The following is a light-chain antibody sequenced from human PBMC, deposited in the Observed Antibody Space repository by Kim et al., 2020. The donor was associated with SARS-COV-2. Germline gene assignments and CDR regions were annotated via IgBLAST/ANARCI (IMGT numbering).Light chain of an antibody. CDR3: QQRSNLIT. CDR1: QGVGNY. Sequence: SLSPGERATLSCMASQGVGNYLAWYQQRPGQAPRLLIYDTSNRATGIPARFSGSGSGTDFTLTISSLEPEDFAVYFCQQRSNLITFGQGTRLEIK. V-gene: IGKV3D-11*01. J-gene: IGKJ5*01. CDR2: DTS.